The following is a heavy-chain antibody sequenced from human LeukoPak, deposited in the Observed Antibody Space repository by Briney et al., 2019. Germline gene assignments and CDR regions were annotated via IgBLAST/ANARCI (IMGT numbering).Heavy chain of an antibody. CDR2: IYYSGST. V-gene: IGHV4-59*12. Sequence: SETLSLTCTVSGGSISSYYWSWIRQPPGKGLEWIGYIYYSGSTNYNPPLKSRVTISVDTSKNQFSLKLSSVTAADTAVYYCATMRDFGVIIMAFDIWGQGTMVTVSS. D-gene: IGHD3-3*01. CDR3: ATMRDFGVIIMAFDI. J-gene: IGHJ3*02. CDR1: GGSISSYY.